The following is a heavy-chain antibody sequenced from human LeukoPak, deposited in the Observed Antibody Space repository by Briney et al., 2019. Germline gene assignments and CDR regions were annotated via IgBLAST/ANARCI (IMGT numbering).Heavy chain of an antibody. V-gene: IGHV4-59*08. CDR3: ARHRASSSSSPFDY. Sequence: SETLSLTCSVSGVSISSLYWSWIRQPPGKGLEWIGYVYYTGSTNYNPSLKSRVTMFVDMSKNQFSVRLSSVTAAHTAVYYCARHRASSSSSPFDYWGQGTLVTVSS. CDR1: GVSISSLY. J-gene: IGHJ4*02. CDR2: VYYTGST. D-gene: IGHD6-6*01.